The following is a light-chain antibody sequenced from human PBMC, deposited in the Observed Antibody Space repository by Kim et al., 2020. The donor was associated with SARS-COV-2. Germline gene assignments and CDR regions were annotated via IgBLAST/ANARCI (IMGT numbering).Light chain of an antibody. V-gene: IGKV1-5*03. J-gene: IGKJ1*01. CDR2: KAS. CDR3: QPYNSYWT. Sequence: DIQMTQSPSTLSASVGDRVTITCRASQSISSWLAWYQQKPGKAPKLLIYKASSLESGVPTRFSGSGSGTEFTLTISSLQPDDFATYYCQPYNSYWTFGQGTTVDIK. CDR1: QSISSW.